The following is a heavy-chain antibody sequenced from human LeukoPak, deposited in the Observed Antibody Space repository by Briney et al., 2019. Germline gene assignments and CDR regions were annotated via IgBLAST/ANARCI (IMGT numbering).Heavy chain of an antibody. CDR2: IYTSGST. CDR3: ASAGAKDV. CDR1: GGSISSGSYY. Sequence: SQTLSLTCTVYGGSISSGSYYWSWIRQPAGKGLEWIGRIYTSGSTSYNPSLESRVTMSVDTSKNHFSLKLSSVTAADTAVYYYASAGAKDVWGKGTTVTVSS. J-gene: IGHJ6*04. V-gene: IGHV4-61*02.